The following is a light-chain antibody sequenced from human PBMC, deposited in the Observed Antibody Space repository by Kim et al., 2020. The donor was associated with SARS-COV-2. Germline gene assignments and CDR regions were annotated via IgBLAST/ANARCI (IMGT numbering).Light chain of an antibody. CDR1: SSDVGSYNL. Sequence: QSALTQPDSVSGSPGQSITISCTGTSSDVGSYNLVSWYQQHPGKAPKLMIYEVSKRPSGVSNRFSGSKSGNTASLTISALQAEDEADYYCCSYAGSSTFVVFGGGTQLTVL. CDR2: EVS. V-gene: IGLV2-23*02. CDR3: CSYAGSSTFVV. J-gene: IGLJ2*01.